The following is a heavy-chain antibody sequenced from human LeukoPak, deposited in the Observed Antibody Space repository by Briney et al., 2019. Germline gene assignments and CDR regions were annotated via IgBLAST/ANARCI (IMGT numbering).Heavy chain of an antibody. CDR3: ARSVGATLWYFDL. Sequence: SQTLSLTCTVSGGSISSGSYYWSWIRQPAGKGLEWIGRIYTSGSTNYNPSLKSRITISVDTSKNQFSLKLSSVTAADTAVYYCARSVGATLWYFDLWGRGTLVTVSS. J-gene: IGHJ2*01. D-gene: IGHD1-26*01. CDR1: GGSISSGSYY. CDR2: IYTSGST. V-gene: IGHV4-61*02.